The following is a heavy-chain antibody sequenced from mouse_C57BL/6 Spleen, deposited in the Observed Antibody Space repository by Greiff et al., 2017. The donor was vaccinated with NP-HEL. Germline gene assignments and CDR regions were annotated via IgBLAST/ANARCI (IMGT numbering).Heavy chain of an antibody. V-gene: IGHV1-76*01. CDR3: ARYPERSSYWYFDV. D-gene: IGHD1-1*01. J-gene: IGHJ1*03. Sequence: QVQLQQSGAELVRPGASVKLSCKASGYTFTDYYINWVKQRPGQGLEWIARIYPGSGNTYYNEKFKGKATLTAEKSSSTAYMQLSSLTSEDSAVYFCARYPERSSYWYFDVWGTGTTVTVSS. CDR2: IYPGSGNT. CDR1: GYTFTDYY.